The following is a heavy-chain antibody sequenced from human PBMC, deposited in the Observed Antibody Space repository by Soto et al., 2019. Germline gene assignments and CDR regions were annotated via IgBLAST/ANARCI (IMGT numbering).Heavy chain of an antibody. D-gene: IGHD3-3*01. J-gene: IGHJ6*02. CDR2: IVVGSGNT. V-gene: IGHV1-58*01. CDR1: GFTFTSSA. Sequence: SVKVSCKASGFTFTSSAVQWVRQARGQRLEWIGWIVVGSGNTNYAQKFQERVTITRDMSTSTAYMELSSLRSEDTAVYYCEADRFTIFGVVPRPSMFVWGQGTTVTVSS. CDR3: EADRFTIFGVVPRPSMFV.